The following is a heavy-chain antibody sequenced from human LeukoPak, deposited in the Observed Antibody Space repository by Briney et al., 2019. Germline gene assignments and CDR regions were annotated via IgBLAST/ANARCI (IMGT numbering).Heavy chain of an antibody. CDR3: ANMRLSSGWYNLFDY. Sequence: GGSLRLSCAASGFTFSSYGMHWVRQAPGKGLEWVAVISYDGSNKYYADSVKGRFTISRDNSKNTLYLQMNSLRAEDTAVYYCANMRLSSGWYNLFDYWGQGTLVTVSS. J-gene: IGHJ4*02. CDR1: GFTFSSYG. D-gene: IGHD6-19*01. CDR2: ISYDGSNK. V-gene: IGHV3-30*18.